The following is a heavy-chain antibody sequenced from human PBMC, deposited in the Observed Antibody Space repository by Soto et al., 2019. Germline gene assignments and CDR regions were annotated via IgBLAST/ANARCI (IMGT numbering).Heavy chain of an antibody. Sequence: ASVKVSCKASGYTFTHFYITWVRQAPGKGLEWMGAISPHNFNTNYAQKFRGRVTLTTEKSTNTAYMDLRSLTSDDTAVYYCARDEGGYDILTGYYKAHHSDYWGQGVPVTVSS. J-gene: IGHJ4*02. CDR1: GYTFTHFY. CDR2: ISPHNFNT. CDR3: ARDEGGYDILTGYYKAHHSDY. V-gene: IGHV1-18*01. D-gene: IGHD3-9*01.